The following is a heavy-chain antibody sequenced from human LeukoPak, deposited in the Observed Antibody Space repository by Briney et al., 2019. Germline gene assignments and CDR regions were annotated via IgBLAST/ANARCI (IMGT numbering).Heavy chain of an antibody. CDR3: ARVYQGVSLFDGIDY. CDR2: ISTSSSYI. D-gene: IGHD3-10*01. J-gene: IGHJ4*02. CDR1: GFTFSSFG. V-gene: IGHV3-21*01. Sequence: GGSLRLSRAASGFTFSSFGMNWVRQAPGKGLEWVSSISTSSSYINYADSVKGRFTISRDNAKKSLYLQMNSLRAEDTAVYYCARVYQGVSLFDGIDYWGQGTLVTVSS.